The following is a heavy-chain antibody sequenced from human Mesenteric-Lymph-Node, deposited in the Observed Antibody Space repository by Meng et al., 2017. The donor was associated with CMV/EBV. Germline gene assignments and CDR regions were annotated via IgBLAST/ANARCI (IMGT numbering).Heavy chain of an antibody. V-gene: IGHV1-69*05. CDR1: GYTVIGYY. CDR3: AGGYCSSTTCYRTDV. Sequence: SVKVSCKASGYTVIGYYIHWLRQAPGQGLEWMGGIIPIFGTANYAKKSQGRVTITTDKSTSTAYMELSSLRTEDTAVYYCAGGYCSSTTCYRTDVWGQGTTVTVSS. J-gene: IGHJ6*02. CDR2: IIPIFGTA. D-gene: IGHD2-2*01.